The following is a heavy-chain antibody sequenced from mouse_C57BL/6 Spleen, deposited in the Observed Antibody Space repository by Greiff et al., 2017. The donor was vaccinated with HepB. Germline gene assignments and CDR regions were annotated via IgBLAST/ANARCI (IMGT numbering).Heavy chain of an antibody. J-gene: IGHJ4*01. V-gene: IGHV3-6*01. CDR3: AREDSKSAMDY. CDR2: ISYDGSN. CDR1: GYSITSGYY. Sequence: EVQLQESGPGLVKPSQSLSLTCSVTGYSITSGYYWNWIRQFPGNKLEWMGYISYDGSNNYNPSLKNRISITRDTSKNQFFLKLNSVTTEDTATYYCAREDSKSAMDYWGQGTSVTVSS.